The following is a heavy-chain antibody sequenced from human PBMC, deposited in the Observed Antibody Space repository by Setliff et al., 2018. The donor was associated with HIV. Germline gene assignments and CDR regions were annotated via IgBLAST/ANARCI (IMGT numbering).Heavy chain of an antibody. V-gene: IGHV1-69*13. D-gene: IGHD2-2*01. CDR1: GGPFSSYA. J-gene: IGHJ4*02. CDR2: IIPIFGTA. CDR3: ARASPRYCSSTNCPSDY. Sequence: VASVKVSCKASGGPFSSYAITWVRQAPGQGLEWMGGIIPIFGTANYAQKFQGRVTITADESTSTVYMELSSLRSEDTAVYYCARASPRYCSSTNCPSDYWGQGTLVTVSS.